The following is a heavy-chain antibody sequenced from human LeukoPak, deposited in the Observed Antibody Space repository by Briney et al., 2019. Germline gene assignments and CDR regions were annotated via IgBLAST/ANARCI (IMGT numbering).Heavy chain of an antibody. V-gene: IGHV3-73*01. CDR2: IRSKANSYAT. CDR1: GFIFSSYG. Sequence: GGSLRLSCGASGFIFSSYGMHWVRQASGKGLEWVGRIRSKANSYATAYAASVKGRFTISRDDSKNTAYLQMNSLKTEDTAVYYCTRSPNYYDSSRFDYWGQGTLVTVSS. D-gene: IGHD3-22*01. CDR3: TRSPNYYDSSRFDY. J-gene: IGHJ4*02.